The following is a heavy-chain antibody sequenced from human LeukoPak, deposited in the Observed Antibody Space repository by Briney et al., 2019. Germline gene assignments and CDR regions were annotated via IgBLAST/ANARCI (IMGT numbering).Heavy chain of an antibody. CDR1: GGSISSYY. V-gene: IGHV4-4*09. CDR3: ARHDYSNYGSWWFDP. D-gene: IGHD4-11*01. CDR2: IYTSGST. J-gene: IGHJ5*02. Sequence: SETLSLTCTVSGGSISSYYWSWIRQPLGKGLEWIGYIYTSGSTNYNPSLKSRVTISVDTSKNQFSLKLSSVTAADTAVYYCARHDYSNYGSWWFDPWGQGTLVTVSS.